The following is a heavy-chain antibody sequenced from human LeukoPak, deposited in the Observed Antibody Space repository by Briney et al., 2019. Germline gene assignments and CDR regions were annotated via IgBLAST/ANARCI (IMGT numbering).Heavy chain of an antibody. CDR1: GGSISSSSYY. V-gene: IGHV4-39*07. CDR2: IYYSGST. D-gene: IGHD4-17*01. Sequence: SETLSLTCTVSGGSISSSSYYWGWIRQPPGKGLEWIGSIYYSGSTYYNPSLKSRVTIPVDTSKNQFSLKLSSVTAADTAVYYCARSPVEYDYGDYEPLYYFDYWGQGTLVTVSS. CDR3: ARSPVEYDYGDYEPLYYFDY. J-gene: IGHJ4*02.